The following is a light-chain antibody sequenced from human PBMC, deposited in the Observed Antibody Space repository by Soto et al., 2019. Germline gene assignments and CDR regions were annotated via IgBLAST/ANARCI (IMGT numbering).Light chain of an antibody. CDR2: DAS. Sequence: EIVLTQSPATLSLSPGERATLSCRASQSVSSYLAWYQQKPGQAPRLLIYDASNRATGIPSRFSGSGSGTDFTLPISSLEPEDFAVNYCQQRSNWPRFTFGPGTKVDIK. J-gene: IGKJ3*01. CDR3: QQRSNWPRFT. V-gene: IGKV3-11*01. CDR1: QSVSSY.